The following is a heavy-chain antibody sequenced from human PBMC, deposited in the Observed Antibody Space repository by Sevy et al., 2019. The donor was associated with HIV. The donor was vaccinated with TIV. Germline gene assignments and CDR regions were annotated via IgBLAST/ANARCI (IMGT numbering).Heavy chain of an antibody. CDR2: ISWNSGSI. CDR1: GFTFDDYA. V-gene: IGHV3-9*01. Sequence: GGSLRLSCAASGFTFDDYAMHWVRQAPGKGLEWVSGISWNSGSIGYADSVKGRFTISRDNAKNSLYLQMNSLRAEDTALYYCAKCTTMMGGGFFDYWGQGTLVTVSS. D-gene: IGHD3-22*01. CDR3: AKCTTMMGGGFFDY. J-gene: IGHJ4*02.